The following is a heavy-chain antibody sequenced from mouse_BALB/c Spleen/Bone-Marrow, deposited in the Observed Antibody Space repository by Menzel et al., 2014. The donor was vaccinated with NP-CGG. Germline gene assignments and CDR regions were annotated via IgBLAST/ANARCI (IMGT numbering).Heavy chain of an antibody. J-gene: IGHJ4*01. CDR2: IYPSDTYT. D-gene: IGHD1-1*01. V-gene: IGHV1-69*02. CDR3: TRYGNSHYYAVDY. Sequence: QVQLKESGAELVRPGASVKLSCRASGYTFTSYWINWVKQRPGQGLEWIGNIYPSDTYTNYNQRFKDKATLTVDKPSSTAYMQLSSPTSEDSAVYYCTRYGNSHYYAVDYWGQGTSVTVSS. CDR1: GYTFTSYW.